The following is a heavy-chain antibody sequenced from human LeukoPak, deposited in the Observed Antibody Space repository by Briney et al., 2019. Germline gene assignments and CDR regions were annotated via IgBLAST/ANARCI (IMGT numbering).Heavy chain of an antibody. J-gene: IGHJ4*02. Sequence: GGSLRLSCAASGFTFDSYAMSWVRQAPGKGLEWVSAISGSGGSTYYADSVKGRFTISRDNSKNTLSLQINSLRADDTAVYCCAKCRNYGDYVDYWGQGTLVTVSS. V-gene: IGHV3-23*01. CDR2: ISGSGGST. CDR1: GFTFDSYA. D-gene: IGHD4-17*01. CDR3: AKCRNYGDYVDY.